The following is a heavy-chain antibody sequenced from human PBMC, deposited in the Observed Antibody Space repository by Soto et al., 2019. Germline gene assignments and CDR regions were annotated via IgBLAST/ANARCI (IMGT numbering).Heavy chain of an antibody. Sequence: VQLVQSGAEVKNPGASVKVSCKASGYTFTSYDINWVRQATGQGLEWMGWMNPNSGNTGYAQKFQGRVPRTRNPAISASYSELSSLSSDAAAVYYCARSSAARPTYGMDLWGQGSTFT. D-gene: IGHD6-6*01. V-gene: IGHV1-8*01. CDR1: GYTFTSYD. CDR3: ARSSAARPTYGMDL. J-gene: IGHJ6*02. CDR2: MNPNSGNT.